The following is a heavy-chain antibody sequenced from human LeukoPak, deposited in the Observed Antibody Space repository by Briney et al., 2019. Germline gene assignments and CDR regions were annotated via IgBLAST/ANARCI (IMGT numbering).Heavy chain of an antibody. V-gene: IGHV3-74*01. Sequence: GGSLRLSCAASGLTFSSHWMHWVRQAPGKGLVWVSRITNDGSSTTYADSVKGRFTISRDNSKNTLYMQMNSLRSEDTAVYYCANSPTYCSSTSCYINYWGQGTLVAVSS. D-gene: IGHD2-2*02. J-gene: IGHJ4*02. CDR3: ANSPTYCSSTSCYINY. CDR1: GLTFSSHW. CDR2: ITNDGSST.